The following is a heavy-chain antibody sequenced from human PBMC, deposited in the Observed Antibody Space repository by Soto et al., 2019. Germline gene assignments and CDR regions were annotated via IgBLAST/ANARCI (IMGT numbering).Heavy chain of an antibody. J-gene: IGHJ6*02. V-gene: IGHV3-7*05. Sequence: EVQLVESGGGLVQPGGSLRLSCAASGFTFSSYWMSWVRQAPGKGLEWVANIKQDGSEKYYVDSVKGRFTISRDNAKNSLYLQMNSLRAEDTAVYYCAREKTRGSSWTTTYYYYYGMDVWGQGTTVTVSS. CDR1: GFTFSSYW. D-gene: IGHD6-13*01. CDR3: AREKTRGSSWTTTYYYYYGMDV. CDR2: IKQDGSEK.